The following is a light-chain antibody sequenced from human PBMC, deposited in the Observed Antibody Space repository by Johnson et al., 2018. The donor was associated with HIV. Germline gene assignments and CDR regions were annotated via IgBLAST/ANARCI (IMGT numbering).Light chain of an antibody. CDR2: DNN. V-gene: IGLV1-51*01. CDR1: SSNIGRNY. CDR3: GTWDSSLSAGV. Sequence: QSVLTQPPSVSAAPGQKVTISCSGSSSNIGRNYVSWYQQLPGTAPKLLIFDNNKRPSGIPDRFSASKSGTSATLDITGLQTGDEADYYCGTWDSSLSAGVFGTGTKVTVL. J-gene: IGLJ1*01.